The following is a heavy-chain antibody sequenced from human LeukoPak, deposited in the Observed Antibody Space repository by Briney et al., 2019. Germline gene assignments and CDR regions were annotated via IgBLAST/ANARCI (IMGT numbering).Heavy chain of an antibody. J-gene: IGHJ4*02. Sequence: SETLSLTCAVYGGSFSGYYWSWIRQPPGKGLERIGEINHSGSTNYNPSLKSRVTISVDTSKSQFSLKLSSVTAADTAVYYCARGPSFHYYGSGSYGYWGQGTLVTVSS. D-gene: IGHD3-10*01. V-gene: IGHV4-34*01. CDR1: GGSFSGYY. CDR3: ARGPSFHYYGSGSYGY. CDR2: INHSGST.